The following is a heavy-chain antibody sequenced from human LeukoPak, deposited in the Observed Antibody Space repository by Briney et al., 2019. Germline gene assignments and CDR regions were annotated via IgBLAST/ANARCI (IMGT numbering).Heavy chain of an antibody. Sequence: SGGSLRLFCAASGFTFSKYAMSWVREAPGKGLEWVSAISGSVGSTYYADSVKGRFTISRDNSKNTLYLQMNSLRAEDTAVYYCAKVPSPAIQNFDYWGQGTLVTVSS. CDR1: GFTFSKYA. CDR3: AKVPSPAIQNFDY. D-gene: IGHD2-2*02. CDR2: ISGSVGST. J-gene: IGHJ4*02. V-gene: IGHV3-23*01.